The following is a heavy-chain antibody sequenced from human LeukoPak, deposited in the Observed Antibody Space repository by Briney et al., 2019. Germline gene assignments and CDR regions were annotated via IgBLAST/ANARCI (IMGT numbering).Heavy chain of an antibody. V-gene: IGHV4-34*01. CDR1: GFTFSSYS. J-gene: IGHJ4*02. CDR2: INHSGST. D-gene: IGHD4-17*01. Sequence: GSLRLSCAASGFTFSSYSMNWIRQPPGKGLEWIGEINHSGSTNYNPSLKSRVTISIDTSKNQFSLKLSSVTAADTAVYYCAGALAYGDYPFGWGQGTLVTVSS. CDR3: AGALAYGDYPFG.